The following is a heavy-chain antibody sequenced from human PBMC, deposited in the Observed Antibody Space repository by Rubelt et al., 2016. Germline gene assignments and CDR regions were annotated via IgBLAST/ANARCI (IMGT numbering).Heavy chain of an antibody. CDR1: GFTFSDYY. J-gene: IGHJ4*02. CDR2: ISSSSSYP. Sequence: QVQLVESGGGLVKPGGSLRLSCAASGFTFSDYYMSWIRQAPGKGLEWVSYISSSSSYPNYADSVKGRFTISRENAKNSLYLQMNSLRAEDTAVYYCAGLDVVVVAATVEDYWGQGTLVTVSS. V-gene: IGHV3-11*06. CDR3: AGLDVVVVAATVEDY. D-gene: IGHD2-15*01.